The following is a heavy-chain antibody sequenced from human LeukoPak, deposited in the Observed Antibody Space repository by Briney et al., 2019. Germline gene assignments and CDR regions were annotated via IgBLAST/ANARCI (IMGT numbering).Heavy chain of an antibody. D-gene: IGHD6-13*01. CDR1: GFTFSSYA. CDR3: ARDGIAAAGTLDY. V-gene: IGHV3-30-3*01. Sequence: GGSLRLSCAASGFTFSSYAMHWVRQAPGKGLEWVSVISYDGSNKYYADSVKGRFTISRDNSKNTLYLQMNSLRAEDTAVYYCARDGIAAAGTLDYWGQGTLVTVSS. J-gene: IGHJ4*02. CDR2: ISYDGSNK.